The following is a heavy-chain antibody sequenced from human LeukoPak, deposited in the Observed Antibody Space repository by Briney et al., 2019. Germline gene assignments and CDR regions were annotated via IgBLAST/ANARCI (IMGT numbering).Heavy chain of an antibody. D-gene: IGHD7-27*01. V-gene: IGHV4-39*01. Sequence: SETLSLTCTVSGGSISSSSYYWGWIRQPPGKGLEWIGSIYYSGSTYYNPSLKSRVTISVDTSKNQFSLKLSSVTAADTAVYYCARHGEGSGVSRYFDYWGQGTLVTVSS. CDR1: GGSISSSSYY. CDR2: IYYSGST. CDR3: ARHGEGSGVSRYFDY. J-gene: IGHJ4*02.